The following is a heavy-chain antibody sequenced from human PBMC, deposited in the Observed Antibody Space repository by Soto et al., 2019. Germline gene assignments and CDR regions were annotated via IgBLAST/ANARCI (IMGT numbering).Heavy chain of an antibody. CDR3: ARDKVVPAATSYYYYGMDV. CDR2: INPNSGGT. V-gene: IGHV1-2*02. Sequence: ASVKVSCKASGYTFTGHYIHWVRQAPGQGLEWMGWINPNSGGTNYAQKFQGRVTMTRDTSISTAYMELSRLRSDDTAVYYCARDKVVPAATSYYYYGMDVWGQGTTVTVSS. CDR1: GYTFTGHY. D-gene: IGHD2-2*01. J-gene: IGHJ6*02.